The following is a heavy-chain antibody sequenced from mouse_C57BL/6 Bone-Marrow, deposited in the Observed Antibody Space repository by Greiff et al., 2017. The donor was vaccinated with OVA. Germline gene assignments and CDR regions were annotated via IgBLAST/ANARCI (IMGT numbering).Heavy chain of an antibody. J-gene: IGHJ2*01. V-gene: IGHV5-4*01. CDR2: ISDGGSYT. CDR1: GFTFSSYA. Sequence: EVQLVESGGGLVKPGGSLKLSCAASGFTFSSYAMSWVRQTPEKRLEWVATISDGGSYTYYPDNVKGRFTISRDNAKNNLYLQMSHLKSEDTAMYYCASSYDGYYEHFDYWGQGTTLTVSS. CDR3: ASSYDGYYEHFDY. D-gene: IGHD2-3*01.